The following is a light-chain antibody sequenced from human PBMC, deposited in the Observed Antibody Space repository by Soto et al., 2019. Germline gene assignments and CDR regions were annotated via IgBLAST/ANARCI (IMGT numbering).Light chain of an antibody. CDR2: DAS. CDR1: QSVSSY. Sequence: EIVMTQSPATLTVCPGAGATLSYRPSQSVSSYLAWYQQKPGQAPRLLIYDASNRATGIPARFSGSGSGTDFTLTISSLEPEDFAVYYCQQRSNWPPITFGQGTRLEIK. J-gene: IGKJ5*01. CDR3: QQRSNWPPIT. V-gene: IGKV3-11*01.